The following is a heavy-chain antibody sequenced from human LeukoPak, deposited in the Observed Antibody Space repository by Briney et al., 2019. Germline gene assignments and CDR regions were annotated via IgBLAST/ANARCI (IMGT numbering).Heavy chain of an antibody. CDR2: IYHSGST. D-gene: IGHD3-16*01. CDR3: ARDMMGHDDAFDI. J-gene: IGHJ3*02. Sequence: SETLSLTCTVSSYSISSGYYWGWIRQPPGKGLEWIGSIYHSGSTYYNPSLKSRVTISIDTSKNQFSLKVSSVTAADTAVYYCARDMMGHDDAFDIWGQGTRVTVSS. V-gene: IGHV4-38-2*02. CDR1: SYSISSGYY.